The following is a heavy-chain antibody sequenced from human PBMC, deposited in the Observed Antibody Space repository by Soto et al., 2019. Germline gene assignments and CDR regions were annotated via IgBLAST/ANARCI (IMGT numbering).Heavy chain of an antibody. V-gene: IGHV4-61*01. D-gene: IGHD2-21*02. J-gene: IGHJ4*02. CDR2: IYYSGST. CDR1: GGSVSSGSYY. Sequence: SETLSLTCTVSGGSVSSGSYYWSWIRQPPGKGLECIGYIYYSGSTNYNPSLKSRVTISVDTSKNQVSLELSSVTVADTAVYYCVRGADRYKCGFWGQGTPVTVS. CDR3: VRGADRYKCGF.